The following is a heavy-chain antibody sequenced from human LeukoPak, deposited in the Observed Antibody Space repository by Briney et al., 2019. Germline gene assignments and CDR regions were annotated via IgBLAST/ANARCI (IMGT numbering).Heavy chain of an antibody. D-gene: IGHD2-2*01. J-gene: IGHJ5*02. CDR3: ARELVKPAAMEFDP. Sequence: GGSLRLSCAASGFTFSNYEMNWVRQAPGKGLEWVSYISKSGRIIYYADSVKGRFIISRDDAKNSVYLQMNSLRAEDTAHYYCARELVKPAAMEFDPWGQGTLVTVSS. V-gene: IGHV3-48*03. CDR2: ISKSGRII. CDR1: GFTFSNYE.